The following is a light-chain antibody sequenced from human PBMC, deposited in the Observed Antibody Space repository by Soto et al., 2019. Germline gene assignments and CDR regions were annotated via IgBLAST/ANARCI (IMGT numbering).Light chain of an antibody. CDR3: QQYSSSPYT. V-gene: IGKV3-20*01. J-gene: IGKJ2*01. CDR1: QPVSSTY. Sequence: PGERATLSCRASQPVSSTYFAWYQQEPGQAPRLLIYSASSRATGVPDRFSGSGSGTDFTHTISRLEPEDFAVYYCQQYSSSPYTFGQGSKVEIK. CDR2: SAS.